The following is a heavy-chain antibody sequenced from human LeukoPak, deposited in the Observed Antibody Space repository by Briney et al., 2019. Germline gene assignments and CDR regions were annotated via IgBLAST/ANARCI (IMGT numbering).Heavy chain of an antibody. Sequence: ASVKVSCKASGYTFTGYYMHWVRQAPGQGLEWMGWINPNSGGTNYAQKFQGRVTMTRDTSISTAYMELSRLRSDDTAVYYCARRIRSRKNWFDPWGQGTLVTVSS. D-gene: IGHD1-14*01. CDR1: GYTFTGYY. CDR2: INPNSGGT. J-gene: IGHJ5*02. CDR3: ARRIRSRKNWFDP. V-gene: IGHV1-2*02.